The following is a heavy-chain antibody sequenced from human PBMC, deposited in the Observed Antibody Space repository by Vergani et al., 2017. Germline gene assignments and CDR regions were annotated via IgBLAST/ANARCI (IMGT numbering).Heavy chain of an antibody. Sequence: QVQLVESGGGVVQPGRSLRLSCAASGFTFSSYAMHWVRQAPGKGLEWVAVISYDGSNKYYADSVKGRFTISRDNSKNTLYLQMNSLRAEDTAVYYCARPPRRYCSGGSCYVDYWGQGTLVTVSS. CDR1: GFTFSSYA. CDR3: ARPPRRYCSGGSCYVDY. J-gene: IGHJ4*02. D-gene: IGHD2-15*01. CDR2: ISYDGSNK. V-gene: IGHV3-30*01.